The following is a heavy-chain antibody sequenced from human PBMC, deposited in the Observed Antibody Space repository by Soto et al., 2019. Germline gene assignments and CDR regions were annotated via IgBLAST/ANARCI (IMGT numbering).Heavy chain of an antibody. CDR3: ARESHDILTGHSWVWYFDL. CDR2: FNDRGSS. Sequence: QVQLQQLGAGPLRPLETLSLTCGVSGASFSGYYWSWIRQSPGKGLEESGEFNDRGSSNSNPSLKSRVSISVETSKNHYSLNLRSVTSADSAVYYCARESHDILTGHSWVWYFDLCGRGTLVTVSS. J-gene: IGHJ2*01. D-gene: IGHD3-9*01. V-gene: IGHV4-34*01. CDR1: GASFSGYY.